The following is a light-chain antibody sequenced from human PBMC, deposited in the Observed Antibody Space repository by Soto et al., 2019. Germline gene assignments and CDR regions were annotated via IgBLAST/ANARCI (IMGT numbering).Light chain of an antibody. CDR1: RGIRND. CDR2: AAS. CDR3: LQDYNYPIT. Sequence: ALQMTHPPSSLSAYVAYRVTITRRARRGIRNDLGWYQQKSGKAPKLLIYAASSLQSGVPSRFSGSGSGTDFTLTISSLQPEDFATYYCLQDYNYPITFGQGTRLEIK. V-gene: IGKV1-6*01. J-gene: IGKJ5*01.